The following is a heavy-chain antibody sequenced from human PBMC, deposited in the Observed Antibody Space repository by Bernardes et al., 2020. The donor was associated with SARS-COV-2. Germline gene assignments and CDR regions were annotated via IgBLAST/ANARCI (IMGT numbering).Heavy chain of an antibody. CDR2: VDYSGTT. Sequence: SETLSLTCTVSGGSISSHQWNWIRQSPGRGLEWIANVDYSGTTLYNPALASRATISVDTSRNQFSLKLSSVTAADTATYYCARRINMGTPSPDQNNWFDPWGHGTLVTVSS. J-gene: IGHJ5*02. D-gene: IGHD3-3*02. V-gene: IGHV4-59*08. CDR3: ARRINMGTPSPDQNNWFDP. CDR1: GGSISSHQ.